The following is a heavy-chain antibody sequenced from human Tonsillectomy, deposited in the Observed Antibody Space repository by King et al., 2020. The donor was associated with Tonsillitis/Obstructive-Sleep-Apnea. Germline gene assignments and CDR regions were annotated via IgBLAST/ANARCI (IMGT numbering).Heavy chain of an antibody. CDR3: ARVADFWSCTSLRDYYYLDV. V-gene: IGHV3-64*01. CDR1: GFTFSSYA. CDR2: ISSNGGST. D-gene: IGHD3-3*01. Sequence: VQLVESGGGLVQPGGSLRLSCAASGFTFSSYAMHWVRQAPGKGLEYVSGISSNGGSTNYANSVKGRFIISRDNSKNTLYLQMGSLRAEDMAVYYCARVADFWSCTSLRDYYYLDVWGKGTPVTVSS. J-gene: IGHJ6*03.